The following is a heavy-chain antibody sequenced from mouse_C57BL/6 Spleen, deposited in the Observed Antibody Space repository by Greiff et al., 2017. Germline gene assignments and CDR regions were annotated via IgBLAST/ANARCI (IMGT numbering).Heavy chain of an antibody. V-gene: IGHV5-4*01. D-gene: IGHD1-1*01. CDR1: GFTFSSYA. CDR2: ISDGGSYT. CDR3: ARDITTVAYAMDY. J-gene: IGHJ4*01. Sequence: EVQLQESGGGLVKPGGSLKLSCAASGFTFSSYAMSWVRQTPEKRLEWVATISDGGSYTYYPDNVKGRFTISRDNAKNNLYLQMSHLKSEDTAMYYCARDITTVAYAMDYWGQGTSVTVSS.